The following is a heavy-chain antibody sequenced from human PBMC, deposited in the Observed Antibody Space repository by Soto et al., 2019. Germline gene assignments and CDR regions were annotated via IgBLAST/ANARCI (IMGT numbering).Heavy chain of an antibody. D-gene: IGHD1-26*01. Sequence: SETLSLTCAVSGGSISSGGYSWSWIRQPPGKGLEWIGYMYHSGSTYYNPSLKSRVTISIDRSKNQFSLKLSSVTAADTAVYYCARRYGGNFDFWGQGTLVTVSS. CDR3: ARRYGGNFDF. J-gene: IGHJ4*02. CDR1: GGSISSGGYS. CDR2: MYHSGST. V-gene: IGHV4-30-2*02.